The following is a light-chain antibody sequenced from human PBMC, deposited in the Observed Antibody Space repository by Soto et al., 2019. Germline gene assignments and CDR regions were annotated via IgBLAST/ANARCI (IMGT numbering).Light chain of an antibody. V-gene: IGLV2-14*01. CDR1: SSDVGGYNY. CDR2: EVS. Sequence: QSVLTQPASVSGSPGQSITSSCTGTSSDVGGYNYVSWYQQHPGKAPKLMIYEVSNRPSGVSNRFSGSKSGNTASLTISGLQADDEADYYCSSYTSSSTLVFGGGTKLTVL. J-gene: IGLJ2*01. CDR3: SSYTSSSTLV.